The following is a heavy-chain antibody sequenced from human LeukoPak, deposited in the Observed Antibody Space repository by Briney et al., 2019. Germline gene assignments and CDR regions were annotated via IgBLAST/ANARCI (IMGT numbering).Heavy chain of an antibody. D-gene: IGHD6-19*01. CDR2: ISAYNGNT. J-gene: IGHJ4*02. V-gene: IGHV1-18*01. CDR1: GYTFTSYG. Sequence: ASVKVSCKASGYTFTSYGISWVRQAPGQGLEWMGWISAYNGNTNYAQKLQGRVTMTTDTSTSTAYMELSSLRPEDTAVYYCASLGNPHGYSSGWYVPAAYYFDYWGQGTLVTVSS. CDR3: ASLGNPHGYSSGWYVPAAYYFDY.